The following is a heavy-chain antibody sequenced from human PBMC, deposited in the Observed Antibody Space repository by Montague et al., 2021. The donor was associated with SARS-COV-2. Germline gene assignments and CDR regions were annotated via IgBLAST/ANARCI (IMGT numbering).Heavy chain of an antibody. CDR3: ASQVPDFWSGIDY. J-gene: IGHJ4*02. V-gene: IGHV4-59*11. CDR2: IYYSGST. Sequence: SETLSLTCSVSGDSISNHYWSWIRQPPGKGLEWIGYIYYSGSTNYNPSLKSRVTISVDTSKNQFSLKLSSVTAADTAVYYCASQVPDFWSGIDYWGQGTLVTVSS. D-gene: IGHD3-3*01. CDR1: GDSISNHY.